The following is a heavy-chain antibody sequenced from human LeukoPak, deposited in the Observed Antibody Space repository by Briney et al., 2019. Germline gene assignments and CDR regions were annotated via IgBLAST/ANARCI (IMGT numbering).Heavy chain of an antibody. V-gene: IGHV3-23*01. CDR2: ISGSGGST. Sequence: GGSLRLSCAASGFTFSSYAMSWVRQAPGKGLEWVSGISGSGGSTYYADSVKGRFTISRDNSKNTLYLQMNSLRAEDTAVYYCAKPPAGLFYYYYGMDVWDQGTTVTVSS. J-gene: IGHJ6*02. CDR1: GFTFSSYA. CDR3: AKPPAGLFYYYYGMDV.